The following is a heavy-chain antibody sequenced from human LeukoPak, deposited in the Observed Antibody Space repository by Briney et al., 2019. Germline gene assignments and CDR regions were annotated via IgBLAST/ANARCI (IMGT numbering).Heavy chain of an antibody. CDR1: GGSFSDYY. CDR3: ARVLRPSAIFGVVIKSIDYFDY. Sequence: PSETLSLTCAVYGGSFSDYYWSWIRQPPGKGLEWIGEVNHGGSTNYNPSLKSRVTISVDTSKNQFSLKLSSVTAADTAVYFCARVLRPSAIFGVVIKSIDYFDYWGQGTLVTVSS. V-gene: IGHV4-34*01. CDR2: VNHGGST. D-gene: IGHD3-3*01. J-gene: IGHJ4*02.